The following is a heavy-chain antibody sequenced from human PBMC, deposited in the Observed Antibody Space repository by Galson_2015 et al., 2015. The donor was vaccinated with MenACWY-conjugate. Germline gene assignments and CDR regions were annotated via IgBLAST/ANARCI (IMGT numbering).Heavy chain of an antibody. V-gene: IGHV1-69*04. CDR3: AREGDMTGSGSYYYDY. Sequence: SVKVSCKASGGTFSSYVTSWVRQAPGQGLEWMGRIIPILGVANYAQKFQGRVTITADRSTSTAYMELSSLRSEDTAVYFCAREGDMTGSGSYYYDYWGQGTLVTVSS. D-gene: IGHD3-10*01. J-gene: IGHJ4*02. CDR1: GGTFSSYV. CDR2: IIPILGVA.